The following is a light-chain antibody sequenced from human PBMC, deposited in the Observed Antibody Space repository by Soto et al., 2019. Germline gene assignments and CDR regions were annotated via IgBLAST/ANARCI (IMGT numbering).Light chain of an antibody. CDR2: GAS. CDR3: QQYGSSPPT. Sequence: EIVLTQSPGTLSLSPGERATLSCRASQSVSTNYLAWYQRKPGQAPRLLIYGASSRATDIPDRFSGSGSGTDFTLTITRLKPEEFAVYYCQQYGSSPPTFGQGTKVEL. J-gene: IGKJ1*01. V-gene: IGKV3-20*01. CDR1: QSVSTNY.